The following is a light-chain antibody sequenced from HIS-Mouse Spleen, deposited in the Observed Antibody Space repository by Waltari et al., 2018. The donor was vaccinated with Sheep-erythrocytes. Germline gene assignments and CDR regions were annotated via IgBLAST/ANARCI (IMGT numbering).Light chain of an antibody. CDR3: QQYNSYPT. CDR1: QRISSW. V-gene: IGKV1-5*03. J-gene: IGKJ1*01. Sequence: DIQMTQSPSTLSASVGDRVTITCRASQRISSWVALYQQKTGKAPKLLIYKASSLESGVPSRFSGSGSGTEFTLTISSLQPDDFATYYCQQYNSYPTFGQGTKVEIK. CDR2: KAS.